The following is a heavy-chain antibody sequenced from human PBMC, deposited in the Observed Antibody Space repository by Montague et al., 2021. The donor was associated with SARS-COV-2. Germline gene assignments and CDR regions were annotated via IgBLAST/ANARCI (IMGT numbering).Heavy chain of an antibody. D-gene: IGHD1-1*01. CDR1: GGSISTYY. J-gene: IGHJ4*02. Sequence: SETLSLTCTVSGGSISTYYWSWIRQPPGKGLEWIGYIYYTGSTKYNPSLKSQVTMSLDRPTNRFSLRLNSVTAADTAMYYCARAQNTCFIANCVNYFDFWGLGAQVTVSS. V-gene: IGHV4-59*01. CDR2: IYYTGST. CDR3: ARAQNTCFIANCVNYFDF.